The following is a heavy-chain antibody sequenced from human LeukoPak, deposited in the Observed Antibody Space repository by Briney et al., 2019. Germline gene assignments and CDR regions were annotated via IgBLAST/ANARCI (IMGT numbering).Heavy chain of an antibody. CDR3: ATLRSAYDRPLYYFDY. CDR1: GGSISSYY. J-gene: IGHJ4*02. Sequence: SSETLSLTCTVSGGSISSYYWSWIRQPPGKGLECIGYIYYSGSTNYNPSLKSRVTISVDTSKNQFSLKLSSVTAADTAVYYCATLRSAYDRPLYYFDYWGQGTLVTVSS. V-gene: IGHV4-59*01. CDR2: IYYSGST. D-gene: IGHD3-22*01.